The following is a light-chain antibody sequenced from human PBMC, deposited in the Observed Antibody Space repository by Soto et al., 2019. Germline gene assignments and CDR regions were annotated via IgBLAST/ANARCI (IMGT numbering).Light chain of an antibody. Sequence: QSALTQPASVSGSPGQSITISCTGTSSDVGGYNYVSWYQQHPGKAPRLRIYEVSNRPSGVSNRFSGSQSGSTASLTISGLQAEDEAHYYCSSYTSSSTWVFGGGTKLTVL. CDR2: EVS. CDR3: SSYTSSSTWV. J-gene: IGLJ3*02. V-gene: IGLV2-14*01. CDR1: SSDVGGYNY.